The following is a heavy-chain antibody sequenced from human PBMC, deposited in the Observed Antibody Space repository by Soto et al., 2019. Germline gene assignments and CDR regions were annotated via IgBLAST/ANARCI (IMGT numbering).Heavy chain of an antibody. J-gene: IGHJ5*02. Sequence: EVQLVESGGGLVQPGGSLRLSCTASGFTVSSSYLYWVRQAPGKGLEWVSSIYKSGDTYYADSLKGRFTISRDHYKSTLFLQINSLRAEDTAVYDCARGTVGTNPNWLGPWGQGTLVTVSS. V-gene: IGHV3-66*01. D-gene: IGHD1-26*01. CDR2: IYKSGDT. CDR1: GFTVSSSY. CDR3: ARGTVGTNPNWLGP.